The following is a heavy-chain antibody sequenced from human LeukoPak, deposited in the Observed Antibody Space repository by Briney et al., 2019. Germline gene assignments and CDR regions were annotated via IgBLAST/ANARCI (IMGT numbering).Heavy chain of an antibody. CDR1: GGSISRHY. J-gene: IGHJ3*02. CDR3: ARLLNNDNSGDPDTFDM. CDR2: ISYSGST. V-gene: IGHV4-59*08. Sequence: SETLSLTCSVSGGSISRHYWSWIRQPPGKGLEWIGYISYSGSTRYNPSFQSRVTISMEMSKTHFSLKLTSVTAADTPVYYCARLLNNDNSGDPDTFDMWGPGTMVTVSS. D-gene: IGHD3-22*01.